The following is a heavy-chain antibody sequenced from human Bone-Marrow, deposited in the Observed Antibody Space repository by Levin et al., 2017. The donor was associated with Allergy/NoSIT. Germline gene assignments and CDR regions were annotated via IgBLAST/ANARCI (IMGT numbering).Heavy chain of an antibody. Sequence: GGSLRLSCAGSGFTSSSHGMTWVRQAPGKGLEWVSGISASGYGSSYADSVKGRFTISRDIVKNMVYLQMNSLRVEDTAVYYCAKGGNFYFYYGLDVWGQGTTVTVSS. CDR1: GFTSSSHG. J-gene: IGHJ6*02. V-gene: IGHV3-23*01. CDR2: ISASGYGS. D-gene: IGHD3-3*01. CDR3: AKGGNFYFYYGLDV.